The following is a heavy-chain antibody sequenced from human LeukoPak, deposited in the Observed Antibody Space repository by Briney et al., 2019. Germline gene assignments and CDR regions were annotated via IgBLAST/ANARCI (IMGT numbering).Heavy chain of an antibody. D-gene: IGHD3-22*01. V-gene: IGHV3-21*01. Sequence: GGSLRLSCAASGLTFSSYSMNWVRQAPGKGLEWVSSISSSSSYIYYADSVKGRFTISRDNAKNSLYPQMNSLRAEDTAVYYCARDRQYYDSSGYPSFFDYWGQGTLVTVSS. CDR3: ARDRQYYDSSGYPSFFDY. J-gene: IGHJ4*02. CDR1: GLTFSSYS. CDR2: ISSSSSYI.